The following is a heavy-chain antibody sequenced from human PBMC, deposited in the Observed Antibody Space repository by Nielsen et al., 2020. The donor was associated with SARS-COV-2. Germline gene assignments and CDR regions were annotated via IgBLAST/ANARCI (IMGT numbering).Heavy chain of an antibody. V-gene: IGHV4-39*07. D-gene: IGHD6-19*01. CDR3: ARDSGSGWGEFDY. CDR1: GGSISSSSYY. J-gene: IGHJ4*02. Sequence: SETLSLTCTVSGGSISSSSYYWGWIRQPPGKGLEWIGSIYYSGSTYYNPSLKSRVTISVDTSKNQFSLKLSSVTAADTAVYYCARDSGSGWGEFDYWGQGTLVTVSS. CDR2: IYYSGST.